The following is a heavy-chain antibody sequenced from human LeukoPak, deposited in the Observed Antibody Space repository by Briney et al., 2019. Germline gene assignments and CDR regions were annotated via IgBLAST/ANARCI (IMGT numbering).Heavy chain of an antibody. CDR3: ASGYSYGYPTRSVDY. CDR2: IYYSGST. V-gene: IGHV4-39*01. D-gene: IGHD5-18*01. CDR1: GGSISSSSYY. J-gene: IGHJ4*02. Sequence: SETLSLTCTVSGGSISSSSYYWGWIRQPPGKGLECIGSIYYSGSTYYNPSLKSRVTISVDTSKNQFSLNLSSVTAADTAVYYCASGYSYGYPTRSVDYWGQGTLVTVSS.